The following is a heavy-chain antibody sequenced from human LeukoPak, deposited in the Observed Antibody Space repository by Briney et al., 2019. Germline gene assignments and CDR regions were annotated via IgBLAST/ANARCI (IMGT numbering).Heavy chain of an antibody. CDR1: GYTFTGYY. CDR2: INPNSGGT. CDR3: ARGAVNRYNWNDDNYYFYYMDV. D-gene: IGHD1-1*01. V-gene: IGHV1-2*02. J-gene: IGHJ6*03. Sequence: ASVKVSCKASGYTFTGYYMHWVRQAPGQGLEWMGWINPNSGGTNYAQKFQGRVTMTRDTSISTAYMELSRLRSDDTAVYYCARGAVNRYNWNDDNYYFYYMDVWGKGTTVTISS.